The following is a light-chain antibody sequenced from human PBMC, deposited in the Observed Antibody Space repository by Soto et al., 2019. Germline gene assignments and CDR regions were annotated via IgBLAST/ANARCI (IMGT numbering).Light chain of an antibody. Sequence: DVVMTQSPLSLPVTLGQPASISCRASQSLLYSNGVTYFNWFQHRPGQSPRPLNYEVSKRGSGVPDRFSGSGSGTDFTLIISRVEAEVVGVYYCMQCTHWPYTFGQGTKLVIK. CDR2: EVS. V-gene: IGKV2-30*01. CDR1: QSLLYSNGVTY. CDR3: MQCTHWPYT. J-gene: IGKJ2*01.